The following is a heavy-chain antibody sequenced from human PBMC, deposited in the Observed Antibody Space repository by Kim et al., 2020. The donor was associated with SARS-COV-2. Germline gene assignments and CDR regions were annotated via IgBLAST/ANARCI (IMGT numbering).Heavy chain of an antibody. V-gene: IGHV1-3*01. D-gene: IGHD3-10*01. J-gene: IGHJ4*02. CDR1: GYTFTSYA. Sequence: ASVKVSCKASGYTFTSYAMHWVRQAPGQRLEWMGWINAGNGNTKYSQKFQGRVTITRDTSASTTYMELSSLRSEDTAVYYCARDPGGSGWFVEYFGYWGQGTLVTVSS. CDR2: INAGNGNT. CDR3: ARDPGGSGWFVEYFGY.